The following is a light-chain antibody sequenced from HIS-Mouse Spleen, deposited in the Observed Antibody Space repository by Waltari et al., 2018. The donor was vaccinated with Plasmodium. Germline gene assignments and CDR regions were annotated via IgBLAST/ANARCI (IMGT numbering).Light chain of an antibody. V-gene: IGLV2-23*01. CDR2: EGS. Sequence: QSALTQPASVSGSPGQSITISCTGTSSDVGRYNLVSWYQQHPGKAPKLMIYEGSKRPSGVSNRCSGSKSGNTASLTISGLQAEDEAKYYCCSYAGSRVFGGGTKLTVL. CDR1: SSDVGRYNL. CDR3: CSYAGSRV. J-gene: IGLJ2*01.